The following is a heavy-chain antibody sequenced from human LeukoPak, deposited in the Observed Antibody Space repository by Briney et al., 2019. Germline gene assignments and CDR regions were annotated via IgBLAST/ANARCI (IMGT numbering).Heavy chain of an antibody. CDR3: VKEYHSRGFGAYFDY. V-gene: IGHV3-30*18. CDR2: ISSDGSIK. J-gene: IGHJ4*02. CDR1: KFTFSHYG. D-gene: IGHD3-3*01. Sequence: GGSLRLSCTASKFTFSHYGMQWVRQAPGKGLEWVAVISSDGSIKVYADSVKGRFTLSRDNSINTVDLQMNSLRAGDTAVYYCVKEYHSRGFGAYFDYWGQGTLVTVSS.